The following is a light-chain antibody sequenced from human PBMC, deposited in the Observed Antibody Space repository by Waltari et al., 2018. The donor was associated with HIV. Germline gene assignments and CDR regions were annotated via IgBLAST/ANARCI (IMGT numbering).Light chain of an antibody. CDR3: CSFAGSNFV. Sequence: QSALTQPASVSGSPGQAITISCTGRRRDFGTYDYISWYQQHPGTAPKLIISDVTERPSGISNRFSGSKSGTTASLTISGLQAEDEAEYFCCSFAGSNFVFGSGTKVTVL. J-gene: IGLJ1*01. CDR2: DVT. V-gene: IGLV2-23*02. CDR1: RRDFGTYDY.